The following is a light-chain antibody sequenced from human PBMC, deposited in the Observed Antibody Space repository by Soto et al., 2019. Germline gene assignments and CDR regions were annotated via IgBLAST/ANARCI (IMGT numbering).Light chain of an antibody. CDR3: QQYNNWPGT. Sequence: EIVMTQSPSTLSVSPWERSTLSCMASQSVSSNLAWFQQKPGQAPRLLIYGASTRVTGIPARFSGGGSGTEFTLTISSLQSEDFAVYYCQQYNNWPGTFGQGTKVDI. CDR2: GAS. J-gene: IGKJ1*01. V-gene: IGKV3-15*01. CDR1: QSVSSN.